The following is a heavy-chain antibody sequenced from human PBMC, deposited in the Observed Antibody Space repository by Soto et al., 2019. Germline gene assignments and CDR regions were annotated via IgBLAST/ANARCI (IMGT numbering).Heavy chain of an antibody. Sequence: SVKVSCKASGGTFSSYAISWVRQAPGQGLEWMGGIIPIFGTANYAQKFQGRVTITADESTSTAYMELSSLRSEDTAVYYCARDSGSWYFWTTVTTSSGYYYGMDVWGQGTTLTVSS. CDR2: IIPIFGTA. J-gene: IGHJ6*02. V-gene: IGHV1-69*13. CDR1: GGTFSSYA. D-gene: IGHD4-17*01. CDR3: ARDSGSWYFWTTVTTSSGYYYGMDV.